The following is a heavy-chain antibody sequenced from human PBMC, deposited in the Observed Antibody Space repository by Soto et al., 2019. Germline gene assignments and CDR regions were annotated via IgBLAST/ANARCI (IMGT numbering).Heavy chain of an antibody. CDR3: AVFVRDSSRGGWFYP. Sequence: GGSLRLSCAASGFTFSSYSMNWVRQAPGKGLEWVSSISSSSSYIYYADSVKGRFTISRDNAKNSLYLQMNSLRAEDTAVYYCAVFVRDSSRGGWFYPWGQGTLVTVSS. J-gene: IGHJ5*02. CDR1: GFTFSSYS. CDR2: ISSSSSYI. V-gene: IGHV3-21*01. D-gene: IGHD6-6*01.